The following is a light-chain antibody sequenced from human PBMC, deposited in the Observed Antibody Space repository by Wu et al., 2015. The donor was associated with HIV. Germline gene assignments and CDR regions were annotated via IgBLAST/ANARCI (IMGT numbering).Light chain of an antibody. V-gene: IGKV3-20*01. Sequence: EIVMTQSPGTLSVSPGERATLSCRASQSVGNKLAWYQQKPGQAPRLLIYGVSNRATGIPDRFSGSGSGTDFTLTISRLEPEDFAVYFCQHYANSPITFGPGTKVDFK. J-gene: IGKJ3*01. CDR1: QSVGNK. CDR3: QHYANSPIT. CDR2: GVS.